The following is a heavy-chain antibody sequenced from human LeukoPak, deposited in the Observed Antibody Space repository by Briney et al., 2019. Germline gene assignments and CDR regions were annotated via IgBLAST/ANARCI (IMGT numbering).Heavy chain of an antibody. CDR2: ISGSSGST. D-gene: IGHD5-24*01. CDR1: GFTFSTYG. Sequence: SGGSLRLSCAASGFTFSTYGMSWVRQAPGKGLEWVSAISGSSGSTYHADSVKGRFSISRDNSKNTLYLQMNSLRAEDTAVYYCAKALRNGYNFDYWGQGSLVTVSS. V-gene: IGHV3-23*01. J-gene: IGHJ4*02. CDR3: AKALRNGYNFDY.